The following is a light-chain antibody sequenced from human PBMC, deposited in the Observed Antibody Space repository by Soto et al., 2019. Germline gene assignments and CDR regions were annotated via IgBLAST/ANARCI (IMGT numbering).Light chain of an antibody. J-gene: IGKJ3*01. CDR2: TAS. CDR1: QDISKW. Sequence: DIQMTQSPSSVSASVGDRVTITCRASQDISKWIAWYQQKPGRAPKLLIHTASTIQREVPSRFSVSGSGTDFTLTISSLQPEDFATYYCQQHNSFPQTFGPGTKVDIK. V-gene: IGKV1D-12*01. CDR3: QQHNSFPQT.